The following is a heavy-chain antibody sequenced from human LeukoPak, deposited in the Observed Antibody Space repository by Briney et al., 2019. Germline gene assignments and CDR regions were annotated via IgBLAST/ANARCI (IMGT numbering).Heavy chain of an antibody. CDR1: GFTFSSYA. CDR2: ISGSGGST. V-gene: IGHV3-23*01. D-gene: IGHD2-21*02. J-gene: IGHJ4*02. Sequence: GGSLRLSCAASGFTFSSYAMSWVRQAPGKGLEWVSAISGSGGSTYYADSVKGRFTISRDNSKNTLYLQMNSLRAEDTAVYFCARGGGDYCFDYWGQGALVTVSS. CDR3: ARGGGDYCFDY.